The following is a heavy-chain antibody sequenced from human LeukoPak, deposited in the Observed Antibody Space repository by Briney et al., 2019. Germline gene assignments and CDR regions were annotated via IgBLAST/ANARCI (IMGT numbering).Heavy chain of an antibody. J-gene: IGHJ4*02. CDR2: IGTRSDIT. CDR1: GFSFSSFE. V-gene: IGHV3-48*03. Sequence: GGSLRPSCAASGFSFSSFEMHWVRQAPGKGLEWISYIGTRSDITYYADSVKGRFTISRDNAKNSLYLQMNSLRAEDTAVYYCARDLGYSSGWFSYWGQGTLVTVSS. D-gene: IGHD6-19*01. CDR3: ARDLGYSSGWFSY.